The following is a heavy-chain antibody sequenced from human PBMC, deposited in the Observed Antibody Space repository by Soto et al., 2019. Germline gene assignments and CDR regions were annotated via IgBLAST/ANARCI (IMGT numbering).Heavy chain of an antibody. CDR2: IWYDGSNK. CDR3: ARDSRGSYFWPRPY. J-gene: IGHJ4*02. D-gene: IGHD1-26*01. V-gene: IGHV3-33*01. Sequence: HPGGSLRLSCAASGFTFSSYGMHWVRQAPGKGLEWVAVIWYDGSNKYYADSVKGRFTISRDNSKNTLYLQMNSLRAEDTAVYYCARDSRGSYFWPRPYWGQGTLVTVPS. CDR1: GFTFSSYG.